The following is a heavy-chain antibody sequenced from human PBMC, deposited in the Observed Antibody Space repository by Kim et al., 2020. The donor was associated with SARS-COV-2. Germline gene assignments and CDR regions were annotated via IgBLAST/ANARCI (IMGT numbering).Heavy chain of an antibody. J-gene: IGHJ6*03. D-gene: IGHD3-3*01. CDR2: INPSGGST. CDR3: ARDPRFWSGYYSYYYMDV. Sequence: ASVKVSCKASVYTFTSYYMHWVRQAPGQGLEWMGIINPSGGSTSYAQKFQGRVTMTRDTSTSTVYMELSSLRSEDTAVYYCARDPRFWSGYYSYYYMDVWGKGTTVTVSS. V-gene: IGHV1-46*01. CDR1: VYTFTSYY.